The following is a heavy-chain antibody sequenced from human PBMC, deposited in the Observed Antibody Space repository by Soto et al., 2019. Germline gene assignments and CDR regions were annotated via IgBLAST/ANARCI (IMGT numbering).Heavy chain of an antibody. CDR3: ARAIAAAGTRGGFDI. D-gene: IGHD6-13*01. CDR1: GFTFRSYS. CDR2: ISSSSTYI. Sequence: EVQLVESGGGLVKPGGSLRLSCAASGFTFRSYSMNWVRQAPGKGLEWVSVISSSSTYIYYADSLKGRFTISRDDAENSLYLQVNSLRAEDTAVYDCARAIAAAGTRGGFDIWGQGTMVTVSS. J-gene: IGHJ3*02. V-gene: IGHV3-21*01.